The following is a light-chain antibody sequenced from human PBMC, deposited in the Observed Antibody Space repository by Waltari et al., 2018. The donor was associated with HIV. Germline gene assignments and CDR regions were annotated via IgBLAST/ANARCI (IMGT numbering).Light chain of an antibody. V-gene: IGLV2-14*03. J-gene: IGLJ1*01. CDR3: GSYTASSDTPYV. Sequence: QSALTQPASVSGSRGQSITISCTGGSSSLGDHSVVAWYHQHPGQPPKHLTHDRPSGVSGRFSASKFGTTASLTISGLQPEDEADYYCGSYTASSDTPYVFGSGTHVTVL. CDR1: SSSLGDHSV.